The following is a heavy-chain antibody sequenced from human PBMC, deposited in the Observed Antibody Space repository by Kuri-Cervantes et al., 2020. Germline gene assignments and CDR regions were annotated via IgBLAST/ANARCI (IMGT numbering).Heavy chain of an antibody. CDR3: ARGSGSRADKYYYDRTGDSQAPFDY. D-gene: IGHD3-22*01. V-gene: IGHV3-23*01. Sequence: GGSLRLSCAASGFTFSNYAVSWVRQAPGKGLEWVSSIGGSGGSTYYADSVKGRFTISRDNSKNTLYLQMDSLTVDDTAEYYCARGSGSRADKYYYDRTGDSQAPFDYWGQGTLVTVSS. CDR1: GFTFSNYA. CDR2: IGGSGGST. J-gene: IGHJ4*01.